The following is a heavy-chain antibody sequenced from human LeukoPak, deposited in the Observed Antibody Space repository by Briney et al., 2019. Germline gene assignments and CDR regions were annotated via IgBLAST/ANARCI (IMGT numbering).Heavy chain of an antibody. CDR3: ARDLPIIFDDFWSGYPNFDY. CDR1: GFTFSSYT. V-gene: IGHV3-48*04. D-gene: IGHD3-3*01. CDR2: ISSSSSTI. Sequence: GGSLRLSCAASGFTFSSYTMNWVRQAPGKGLEWVSYISSSSSTIYYADSVKGRFTISRDNAKNSLYLQMNSLRAEDTAVYYCARDLPIIFDDFWSGYPNFDYWGQGTLVTVSS. J-gene: IGHJ4*02.